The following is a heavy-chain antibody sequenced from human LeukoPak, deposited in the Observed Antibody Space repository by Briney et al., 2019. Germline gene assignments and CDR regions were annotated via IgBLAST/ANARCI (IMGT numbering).Heavy chain of an antibody. D-gene: IGHD5-24*01. Sequence: SETQSLTCTVSGTPISYYYCSWLRQSPGKGLEWIGYIFYTGNTDYYPSLKRRVSISVDTSKNQFSLNLNSVTAADTAVYYCARHGGDGYKYFTFWGQGTGVTVSS. CDR1: GTPISYYY. CDR3: ARHGGDGYKYFTF. V-gene: IGHV4-59*08. CDR2: IFYTGNT. J-gene: IGHJ4*02.